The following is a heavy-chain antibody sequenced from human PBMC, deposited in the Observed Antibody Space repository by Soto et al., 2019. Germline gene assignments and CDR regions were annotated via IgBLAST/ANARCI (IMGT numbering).Heavy chain of an antibody. J-gene: IGHJ4*02. CDR1: GGTFCSYA. D-gene: IGHD2-2*01. CDR3: ATSDYYQLLSY. Sequence: GASVKVSCKSSGGTFCSYAISWVRQAPGQGLEWMGGIIPIFGTANYAQKFQGRVTITADESTSTAYMELSSLRSEDTAVYYCATSDYYQLLSYWGQGTLVTISS. CDR2: IIPIFGTA. V-gene: IGHV1-69*13.